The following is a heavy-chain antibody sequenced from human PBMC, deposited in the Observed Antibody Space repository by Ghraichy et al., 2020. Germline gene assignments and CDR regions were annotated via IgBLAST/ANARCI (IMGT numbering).Heavy chain of an antibody. J-gene: IGHJ6*02. Sequence: GGSLNISCAASGFTFSSCNMNWVRQAPGKGLEWVSSIGSSRSYIYYADSLKGRFTISRDNAKNSLYLQMDSLRAEDTAVYYCARGPHPFYHYYGMDVWGQGTTVTVSS. CDR1: GFTFSSCN. V-gene: IGHV3-21*01. CDR3: ARGPHPFYHYYGMDV. CDR2: IGSSRSYI.